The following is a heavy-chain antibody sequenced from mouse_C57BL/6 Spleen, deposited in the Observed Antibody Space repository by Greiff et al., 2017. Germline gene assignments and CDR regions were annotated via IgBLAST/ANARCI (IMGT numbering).Heavy chain of an antibody. D-gene: IGHD1-3*01. CDR3: ARSESGYFDY. J-gene: IGHJ2*01. V-gene: IGHV14-2*01. CDR1: GFNIKDYY. CDR2: IDPEDGEP. Sequence: EVQLQQSGAELVKPGASVKLSCTASGFNIKDYYMHWVKQRTEQGLEWIGRIDPEDGEPKYAPKFQGKATITAETSSNPAYLQRSSPTAEATAVYYCARSESGYFDYWGQGTTLTVSS.